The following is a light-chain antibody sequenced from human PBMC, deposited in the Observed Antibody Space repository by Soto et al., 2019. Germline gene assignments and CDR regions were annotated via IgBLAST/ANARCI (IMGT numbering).Light chain of an antibody. CDR3: QQYGSPIT. J-gene: IGKJ5*01. CDR1: QTIGRNY. Sequence: EIVLTQSPGTLSLSPGETATLSCRASQTIGRNYLAWYQQKPGQAPRLLIFGASTRATGIPDRFSGSGSGTDFTLTISRLEPEDFAVYYCQQYGSPITFGQGTRLEIK. CDR2: GAS. V-gene: IGKV3-20*01.